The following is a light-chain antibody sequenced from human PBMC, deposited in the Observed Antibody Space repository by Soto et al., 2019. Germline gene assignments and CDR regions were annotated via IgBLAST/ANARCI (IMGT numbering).Light chain of an antibody. V-gene: IGLV1-51*02. CDR3: GTWDSSLSAVV. CDR2: ENN. CDR1: SSNIGNNY. J-gene: IGLJ2*01. Sequence: QSVLTQPPSVSAAPGQKVTISCSGSSSNIGNNYVSWYQQLPGTAPKFLIYENNKRPSGIPDRFSGSKSGTSATLGITGLQTGDEADYHCGTWDSSLSAVVFGEGTKLTVL.